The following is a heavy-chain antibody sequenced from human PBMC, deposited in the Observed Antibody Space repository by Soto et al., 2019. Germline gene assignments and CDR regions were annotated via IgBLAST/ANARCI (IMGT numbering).Heavy chain of an antibody. D-gene: IGHD3-10*01. CDR3: ARESDRLWFGELQNNWFDP. J-gene: IGHJ5*02. V-gene: IGHV1-2*04. CDR2: INPNSGGT. Sequence: ASVKVSCKASGYTFTGYYMHWVRQAPGQGLEWMGWINPNSGGTNYAQKFQGWVTMTRDTSISTAYMELSRLRSDDTAVYYCARESDRLWFGELQNNWFDPWGQGTLVTVS. CDR1: GYTFTGYY.